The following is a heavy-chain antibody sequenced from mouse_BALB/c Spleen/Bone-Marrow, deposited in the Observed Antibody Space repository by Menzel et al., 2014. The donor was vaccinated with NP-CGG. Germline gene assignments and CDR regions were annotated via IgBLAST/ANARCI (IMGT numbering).Heavy chain of an antibody. CDR1: GFTFSSYG. V-gene: IGHV5-6*01. CDR3: ARQTYYDYDGYFDY. Sequence: EVQVVESGGDLVKPGGSLKLSCAASGFTFSSYGMSWVRQTPDKRLEWVATISSGGSYTYYPDSVKGRFTISRDNAKNTLYLQMSSLKSEDTAMYYCARQTYYDYDGYFDYWGQGPTLTVPS. CDR2: ISSGGSYT. D-gene: IGHD2-4*01. J-gene: IGHJ2*01.